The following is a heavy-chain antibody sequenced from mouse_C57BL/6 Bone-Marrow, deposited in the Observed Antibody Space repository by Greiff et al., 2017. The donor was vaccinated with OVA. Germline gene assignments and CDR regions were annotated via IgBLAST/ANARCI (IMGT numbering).Heavy chain of an antibody. J-gene: IGHJ3*01. CDR3: ASIYDGYPAWCAY. CDR1: GYTFTSYW. V-gene: IGHV1-72*01. Sequence: QVQLQQPGAELVKPGASVKLSCKASGYTFTSYWMHWVKQRPGRGLEWLGRIDPNSGGTTYTEKFKSLATLTVDKPSSTAYMQLSSLTSEDAAVYYCASIYDGYPAWCAYWGQGTLVTVSA. D-gene: IGHD2-3*01. CDR2: IDPNSGGT.